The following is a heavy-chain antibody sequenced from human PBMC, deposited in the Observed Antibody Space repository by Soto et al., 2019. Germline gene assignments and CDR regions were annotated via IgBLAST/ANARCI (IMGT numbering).Heavy chain of an antibody. CDR2: ISYDGSNK. V-gene: IGHV3-30*18. D-gene: IGHD4-17*01. CDR3: AKDSPYGGNSLYAFDI. Sequence: GGSLRLSCAASGFTFSSYGMHWVRQAPGKGLEWVAVISYDGSNKYYADSVKGRFTISRDNSKNTLYLQMNSLRAEDTAVYYCAKDSPYGGNSLYAFDIWGQGTMVTVSS. J-gene: IGHJ3*02. CDR1: GFTFSSYG.